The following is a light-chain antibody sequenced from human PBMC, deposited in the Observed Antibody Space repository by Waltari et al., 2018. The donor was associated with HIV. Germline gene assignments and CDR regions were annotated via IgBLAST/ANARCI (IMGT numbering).Light chain of an antibody. Sequence: SYVLTQAPSVSVAPGQTASISCGGDKIGTKSVHWYQQKPGQAPVLVADDDSDRPSGIPERFYGLNCCNTATLTSSRGEAGDEADYYCQVWHSKSDHVVFGGETKVTVL. CDR2: DDS. CDR3: QVWHSKSDHVV. V-gene: IGLV3-21*02. J-gene: IGLJ2*01. CDR1: KIGTKS.